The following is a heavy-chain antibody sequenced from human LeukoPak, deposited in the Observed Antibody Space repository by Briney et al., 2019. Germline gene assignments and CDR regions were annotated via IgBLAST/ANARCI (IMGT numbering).Heavy chain of an antibody. J-gene: IGHJ3*02. CDR2: IYASGST. CDR1: AGSISTYY. CDR3: ARNGWSDAFDI. Sequence: SDTLSLTCTVSAGSISTYYWSWIRQPAGKGLEWIGRIYASGSTNYNPSLKSRVTISVDTSKNQFSLKLNSVTAADTAVYYCARNGWSDAFDIWGQGTVVTVSS. V-gene: IGHV4-4*07. D-gene: IGHD6-19*01.